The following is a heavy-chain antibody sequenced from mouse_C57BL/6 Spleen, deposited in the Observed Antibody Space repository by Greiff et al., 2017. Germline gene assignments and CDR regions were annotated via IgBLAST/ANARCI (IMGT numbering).Heavy chain of an antibody. V-gene: IGHV1-61*01. CDR1: GYTFTSYW. CDR2: IYPSDSET. Sequence: QVQLQQSGAELVRPGSSVKLSCKASGYTFTSYWMDWVKQRPGQGLEWIGNIYPSDSETHYNQKFKDKATLTVDKSSSTAYMQLSSLTSEDSAVYYCARSIYYYGSSYNYWGQGTTLTVSS. CDR3: ARSIYYYGSSYNY. J-gene: IGHJ2*01. D-gene: IGHD1-1*01.